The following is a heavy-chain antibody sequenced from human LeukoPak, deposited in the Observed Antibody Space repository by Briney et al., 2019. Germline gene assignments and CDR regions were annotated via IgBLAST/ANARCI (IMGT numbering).Heavy chain of an antibody. Sequence: SGTLSLTCAVSGGSISNNNWWTWVRQPPGKGLEWIGEIYHSGITNYNPSLKSRVAISVDRSKSQFSLKLSSVTAADTAVYYCAREISGSYPGVYYYGLDVWGPGTTVTVSS. V-gene: IGHV4-4*02. CDR1: GGSISNNNW. CDR2: IYHSGIT. J-gene: IGHJ6*02. CDR3: AREISGSYPGVYYYGLDV. D-gene: IGHD1-26*01.